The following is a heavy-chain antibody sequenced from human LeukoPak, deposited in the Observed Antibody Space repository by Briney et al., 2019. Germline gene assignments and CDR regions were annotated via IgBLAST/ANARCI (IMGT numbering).Heavy chain of an antibody. CDR1: GGSFSGYY. V-gene: IGHV4-34*01. D-gene: IGHD3-10*01. Sequence: SETLSLTCAVYGGSFSGYYWSWIRQPPGKGQEWIGEINHSGSTNYNPSLKSRVTISVDTSKNQFSLKLSSVTAADTAVYYCASCYYGSGSNHNWFDPWGQGTLVTVSS. CDR2: INHSGST. CDR3: ASCYYGSGSNHNWFDP. J-gene: IGHJ5*02.